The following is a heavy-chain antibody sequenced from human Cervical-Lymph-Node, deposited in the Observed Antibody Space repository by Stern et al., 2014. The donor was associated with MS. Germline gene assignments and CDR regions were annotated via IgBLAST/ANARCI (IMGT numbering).Heavy chain of an antibody. D-gene: IGHD2-8*01. J-gene: IGHJ4*02. CDR3: ARDKMHAFDY. CDR1: GYTFTTYG. CDR2: ISADSGNT. V-gene: IGHV1-18*01. Sequence: QMQLVQSGTEVKKPGASVLVSCKASGYTFTTYGITWVRQAPGQGLEWMGWISADSGNTKYAQKFQDRVTMPRDTTTGTAYMEVRSLRSEDTAVYYCARDKMHAFDYWGQGTQVTVPS.